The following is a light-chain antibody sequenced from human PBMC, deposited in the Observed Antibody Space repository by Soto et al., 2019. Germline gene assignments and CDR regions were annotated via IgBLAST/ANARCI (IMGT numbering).Light chain of an antibody. Sequence: DIHMTQSPSSLSASVGDRVTVTCRASQGIYNYLAWYQQKPGKVPKLLIYAASSLQSGAPSRFSGSGSGTDFTLTISSLQPEDVATYYCQKYDSAPQAFGQGTKVEIK. J-gene: IGKJ1*01. CDR2: AAS. V-gene: IGKV1-27*01. CDR3: QKYDSAPQA. CDR1: QGIYNY.